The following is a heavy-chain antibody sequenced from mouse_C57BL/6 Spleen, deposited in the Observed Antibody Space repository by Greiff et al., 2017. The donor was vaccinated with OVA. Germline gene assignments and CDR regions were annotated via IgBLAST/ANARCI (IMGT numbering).Heavy chain of an antibody. V-gene: IGHV5-17*01. CDR3: ANYYYGSSWFAY. CDR2: ISSGSSTI. Sequence: VQLKESGGGLVKPGGSLKLSCAASGFTFSDYGMHWVRQAPEKGLEWVAYISSGSSTIYYADTVKGRFTISRDNAKNTLFLQMTSLRSEDTAMYYCANYYYGSSWFAYWGQGTLVTVSA. CDR1: GFTFSDYG. D-gene: IGHD1-1*01. J-gene: IGHJ3*01.